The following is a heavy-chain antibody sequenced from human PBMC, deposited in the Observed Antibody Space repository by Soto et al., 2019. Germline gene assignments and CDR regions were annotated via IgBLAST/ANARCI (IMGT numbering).Heavy chain of an antibody. J-gene: IGHJ4*02. D-gene: IGHD6-19*01. Sequence: LRLSCGASGFTFSNYYMSWIRQAPGKGLEWASYISSTGRTIYYADSVKGRFTVSRDNAQNSLSLKLNSLRVEDTAVYYCARSYSSGWEFDYWGQGTQVTVSS. CDR2: ISSTGRTI. CDR3: ARSYSSGWEFDY. CDR1: GFTFSNYY. V-gene: IGHV3-11*01.